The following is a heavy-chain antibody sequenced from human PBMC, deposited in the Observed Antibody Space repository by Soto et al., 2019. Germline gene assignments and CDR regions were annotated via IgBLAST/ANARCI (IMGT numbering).Heavy chain of an antibody. J-gene: IGHJ6*02. CDR3: ARDWGIAAAGSDYYYGMDV. V-gene: IGHV1-3*01. Sequence: QVQLVQSGAEVKKPGASVKVSCKASGYTFTSYAMYWVRQAPGQRLEWMGWINAGNGNTKYSQKFQGRVTITRDTSASTAYMELSSLRSEATAVYYCARDWGIAAAGSDYYYGMDVWGQGTTVTVSS. CDR2: INAGNGNT. CDR1: GYTFTSYA. D-gene: IGHD6-13*01.